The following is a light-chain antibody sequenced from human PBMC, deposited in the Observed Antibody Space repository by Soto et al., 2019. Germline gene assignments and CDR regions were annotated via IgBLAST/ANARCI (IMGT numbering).Light chain of an antibody. CDR2: DAS. J-gene: IGKJ1*01. CDR3: QQYDSYSWT. Sequence: DIQLTQSPSTLSASVGDRVTITCRARQSIRSWLAWYQQKPGKAPKLLIYDASSLQSGVPSRFSGRGSGTEFTLTISSLQPDDFATYYCQQYDSYSWTFGQGTKVDIK. V-gene: IGKV1-5*01. CDR1: QSIRSW.